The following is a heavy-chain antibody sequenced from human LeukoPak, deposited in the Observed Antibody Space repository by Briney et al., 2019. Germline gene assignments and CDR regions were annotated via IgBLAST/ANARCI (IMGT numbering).Heavy chain of an antibody. CDR1: GDTFSSYA. J-gene: IGHJ4*02. CDR2: IIPIFGTA. V-gene: IGHV1-69*06. Sequence: ASVKVSCKASGDTFSSYAISWVRQAPGQGLEWMGGIIPIFGTANYAQKFQGRVTITADKSTSTAYMELSSLRSEDTAVYYCARAGPPSTGFDYWGQGTLVTVSS. CDR3: ARAGPPSTGFDY.